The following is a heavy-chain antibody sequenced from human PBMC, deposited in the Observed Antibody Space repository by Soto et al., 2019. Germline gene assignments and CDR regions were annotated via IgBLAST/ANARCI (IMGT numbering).Heavy chain of an antibody. CDR3: SRDLGYCSSTSCYANYRYYYGLDV. V-gene: IGHV3-30-3*01. J-gene: IGHJ6*02. D-gene: IGHD2-2*01. CDR2: ISFDGSKK. Sequence: QVQLVESGGGVVQPGRSLTLSCAVSGFTFSSYAFHWVRQAPGKRLEWVAVISFDGSKKYYADSVRGRFTISRDNSKRTLYLQMNSLRAEDTAVYYCSRDLGYCSSTSCYANYRYYYGLDVWGQGTTVTVSS. CDR1: GFTFSSYA.